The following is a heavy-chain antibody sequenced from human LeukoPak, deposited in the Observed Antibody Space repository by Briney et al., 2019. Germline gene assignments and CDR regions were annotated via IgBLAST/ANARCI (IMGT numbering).Heavy chain of an antibody. V-gene: IGHV1-69*04. J-gene: IGHJ5*02. CDR2: IIPILGIA. CDR1: GYTFTSYA. Sequence: ASVKVSCKASGYTFTSYAISWVRQAPGQGLEWMGRIIPILGIADYAQKFQGRVTITADKSTSTAYMELSSLRSEDTAVYYCARAYNPYGSGSYYNEGWFDPWGQGTLVTVSS. D-gene: IGHD3-10*01. CDR3: ARAYNPYGSGSYYNEGWFDP.